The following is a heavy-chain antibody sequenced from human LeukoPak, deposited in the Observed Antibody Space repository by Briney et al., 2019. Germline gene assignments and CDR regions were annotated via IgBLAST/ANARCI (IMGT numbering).Heavy chain of an antibody. D-gene: IGHD2-8*01. CDR3: ARVLYGSEDAFDI. Sequence: SQTLSLTCTVSGGSISSGGYYWSWIRQPPGKGLEWIGYIYHSGSTYYNPSLKSRVTISVDRSKNQFSLKLSSVTAADTAVYYCARVLYGSEDAFDIWGQGTMVTVSS. CDR1: GGSISSGGYY. J-gene: IGHJ3*02. V-gene: IGHV4-30-2*01. CDR2: IYHSGST.